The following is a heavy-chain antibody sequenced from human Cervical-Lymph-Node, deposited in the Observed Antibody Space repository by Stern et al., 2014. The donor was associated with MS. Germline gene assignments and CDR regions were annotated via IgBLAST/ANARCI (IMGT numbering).Heavy chain of an antibody. CDR2: IYPGNSDT. V-gene: IGHV5-51*03. CDR3: ARHGGPNWNHEAHNWFDP. J-gene: IGHJ5*02. CDR1: EYNFNTHW. D-gene: IGHD1-14*01. Sequence: EVQLVESGAEVKKPGESLKISCKGSEYNFNTHWIAWVRQMPGKGLEGLGNIYPGNSDTSYNPSLQGQVSIPADKSITTAYLHFSSLKASDSAMYFCARHGGPNWNHEAHNWFDPWGQGTLVTVSS.